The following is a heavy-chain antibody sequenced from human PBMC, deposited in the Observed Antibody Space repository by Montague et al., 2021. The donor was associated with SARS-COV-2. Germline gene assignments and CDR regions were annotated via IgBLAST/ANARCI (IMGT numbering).Heavy chain of an antibody. Sequence: SLRLSCAASGFTFSTYGMYWVRQPPGKGLEWVSDINGGGDGTYYADSVKGRFTISRGNSKNTLYLQMNSLRGEDTAVYYCARDQNYGLDVWGQGTTVIVSS. V-gene: IGHV3-23*01. CDR1: GFTFSTYG. J-gene: IGHJ6*02. CDR2: INGGGDGT. CDR3: ARDQNYGLDV.